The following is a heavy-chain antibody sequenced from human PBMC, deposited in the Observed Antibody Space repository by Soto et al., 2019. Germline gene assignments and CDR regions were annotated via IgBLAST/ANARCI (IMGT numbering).Heavy chain of an antibody. CDR1: GGSFSGYY. J-gene: IGHJ5*02. D-gene: IGHD6-13*01. V-gene: IGHV4-34*01. CDR3: ARALEIWASWYPRDEGRP. CDR2: INHSGST. Sequence: PSETLSLTCAVYGGSFSGYYWSWIRQPPGKGLEWIGEINHSGSTNYNPSLKSRVTISVDTSKNQFSLKLSSVTAADTAVYYCARALEIWASWYPRDEGRPWGQGTLVTVSS.